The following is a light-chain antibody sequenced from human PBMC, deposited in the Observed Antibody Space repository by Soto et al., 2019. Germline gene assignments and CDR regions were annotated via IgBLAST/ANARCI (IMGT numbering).Light chain of an antibody. CDR3: LLYYGGALV. Sequence: QAVVTQEPSLTVSPGGTVTLTCASSTGAVTSGYYPNWFQQKPGQAPRALIYNTSNKHSWTPARFSGSLLGGKAALTLSGVQPEDEAEYYCLLYYGGALVFGGGTKVTVL. CDR2: NTS. CDR1: TGAVTSGYY. V-gene: IGLV7-43*01. J-gene: IGLJ2*01.